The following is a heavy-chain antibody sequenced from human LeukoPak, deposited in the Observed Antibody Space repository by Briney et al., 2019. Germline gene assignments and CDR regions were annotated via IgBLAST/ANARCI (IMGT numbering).Heavy chain of an antibody. D-gene: IGHD3-16*02. Sequence: AGGSLRLSCAVSGITLSNYGMSWVRQAPGKGLEWVAGLSGGGGGASYADSVKGRFTISRDNSRNTLYLQMNSLRAEDTAVYFCAKRGVVIRVILVGFHREAYYFDSWGQGALVTVSS. CDR1: GITLSNYG. CDR2: LSGGGGGA. CDR3: AKRGVVIRVILVGFHREAYYFDS. V-gene: IGHV3-23*01. J-gene: IGHJ4*02.